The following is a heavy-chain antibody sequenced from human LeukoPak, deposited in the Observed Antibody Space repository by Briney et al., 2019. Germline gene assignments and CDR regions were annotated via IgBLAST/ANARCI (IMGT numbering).Heavy chain of an antibody. CDR3: ARDPNCSGGSCYSGWFDP. V-gene: IGHV7-4-1*02. CDR2: INTNPGNP. J-gene: IGHJ5*02. CDR1: GYTFSRYV. D-gene: IGHD2-15*01. Sequence: ASVKVSCKASGYTFSRYVMNWVRQAPGQGLEWMGWINTNPGNPTYAQGFTGRFVFSLDTSVSTAYLQISSLKAEDTAVYYCARDPNCSGGSCYSGWFDPWGQGTLVTVSS.